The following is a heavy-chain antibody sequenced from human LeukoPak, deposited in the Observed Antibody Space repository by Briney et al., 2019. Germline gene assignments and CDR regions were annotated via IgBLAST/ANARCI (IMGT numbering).Heavy chain of an antibody. CDR2: IYYSGST. V-gene: IGHV4-59*12. D-gene: IGHD3-22*01. Sequence: SETLSLTCTVSGGSISSYYWSWIRQPPGKGLEWIGYIYYSGSTNYNPSLKSRVTMSVDTSKNQFSLKLSSVTAADTAVYYCARDVPWYYDSSGYYTLAGSDYWGQGTLVTVSS. J-gene: IGHJ4*02. CDR1: GGSISSYY. CDR3: ARDVPWYYDSSGYYTLAGSDY.